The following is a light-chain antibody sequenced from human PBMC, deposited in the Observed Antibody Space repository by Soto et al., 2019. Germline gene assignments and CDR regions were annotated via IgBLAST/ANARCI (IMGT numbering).Light chain of an antibody. J-gene: IGKJ2*01. V-gene: IGKV3-20*01. CDR2: GAS. CDR1: PSVSSSY. CDR3: QEYDSSPRT. Sequence: EIVLTQSPCTLSLSPGERATLSCRASPSVSSSYLAWYQQKPGQAPRLLIYGASSRATGIPDRFSGSGSGTDFTLTISRLEPEDFAVYYCQEYDSSPRTFGQGTKLEIK.